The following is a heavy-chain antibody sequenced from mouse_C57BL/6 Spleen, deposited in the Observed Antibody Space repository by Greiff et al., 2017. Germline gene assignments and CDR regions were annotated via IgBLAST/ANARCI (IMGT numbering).Heavy chain of an antibody. CDR2: INPYNGGT. CDR3: ARPTTVVGEFAY. Sequence: EVKLVESGPVLVKPGASVKMSCKASGYTFTDYYMNWVKQSHGQSLEWIGVINPYNGGTSYNQKFKGKATLTVDKSSSTAYMELNSLTSEDSAVYYCARPTTVVGEFAYWGQGTLVTVSA. D-gene: IGHD1-1*01. J-gene: IGHJ3*01. CDR1: GYTFTDYY. V-gene: IGHV1-19*01.